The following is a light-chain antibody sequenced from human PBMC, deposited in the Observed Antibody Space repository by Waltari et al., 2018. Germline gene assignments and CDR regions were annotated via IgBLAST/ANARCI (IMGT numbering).Light chain of an antibody. J-gene: IGKJ4*01. CDR2: HTS. CDR1: QSVYTF. CDR3: QQRANWPPLT. Sequence: EVVLTQSPATLSLSPGETATLSCRARQSVYTFLAWYQQKPGQAPRLLIYHTSKRATGTPARFSGSGSGTDFTLTISSLEPEDSAVYFCQQRANWPPLTFGGGTKVEIK. V-gene: IGKV3-11*01.